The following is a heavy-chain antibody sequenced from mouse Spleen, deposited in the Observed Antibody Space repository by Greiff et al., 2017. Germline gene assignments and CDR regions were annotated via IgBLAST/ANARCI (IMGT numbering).Heavy chain of an antibody. D-gene: IGHD1-1*01. J-gene: IGHJ2*01. V-gene: IGHV14-3*01. CDR3: ARLYYGSIYFDY. Sequence: EVKLVESVAELVRPGASVKLSCTASGFNITNTYMHWVKQRPEQGLEWIGRIDPANGNTKYAPKFQGKATITADTSSNTAYLQLSSLTSEDTAIYYCARLYYGSIYFDYWGQGTTLTVSS. CDR2: IDPANGNT. CDR1: GFNITNTY.